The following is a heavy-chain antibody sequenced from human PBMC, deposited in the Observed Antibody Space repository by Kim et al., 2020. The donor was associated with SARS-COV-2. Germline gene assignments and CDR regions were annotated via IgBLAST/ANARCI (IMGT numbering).Heavy chain of an antibody. J-gene: IGHJ4*02. Sequence: SVKVSCKASGGTFSSYAISWVRQAPGQGLEWMGRIIPILGIANYAQKFQGRVTITADKSTSTAYMELSSLRSEDTAVYYCATTLGYCSSTSCVYYFDYWGQGTLVTVSS. V-gene: IGHV1-69*04. CDR3: ATTLGYCSSTSCVYYFDY. CDR1: GGTFSSYA. CDR2: IIPILGIA. D-gene: IGHD2-2*01.